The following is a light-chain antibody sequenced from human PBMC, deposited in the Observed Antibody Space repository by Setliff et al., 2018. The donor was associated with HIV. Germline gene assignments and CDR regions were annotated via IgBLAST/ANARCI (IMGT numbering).Light chain of an antibody. CDR2: NVT. CDR1: SGDIGAFDF. J-gene: IGLJ1*01. Sequence: QSVLTQPASVSGSPGQSITVSCTGTSGDIGAFDFVSWYRQHPGKSPELLIYNVTNRPSGVSHRFSGSKSGNTASLPISGLQAENEADYYCASYANSDVFIFGSGTKVTVL. CDR3: ASYANSDVFI. V-gene: IGLV2-14*03.